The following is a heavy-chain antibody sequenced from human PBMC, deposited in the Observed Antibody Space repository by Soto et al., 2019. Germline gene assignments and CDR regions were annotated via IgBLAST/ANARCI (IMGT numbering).Heavy chain of an antibody. Sequence: SETLSLTCAVHGGSFSGYYWTWIRQPPGKGLEWIGDINHSGSTNYNSSLKSRVTISVDTSKNQLSLKLRSVSAVDTAVYYCAREEVPQWFTRGYYGMDVWGQGTTVTVSS. V-gene: IGHV4-34*01. D-gene: IGHD2-2*01. CDR1: GGSFSGYY. CDR3: AREEVPQWFTRGYYGMDV. J-gene: IGHJ6*02. CDR2: INHSGST.